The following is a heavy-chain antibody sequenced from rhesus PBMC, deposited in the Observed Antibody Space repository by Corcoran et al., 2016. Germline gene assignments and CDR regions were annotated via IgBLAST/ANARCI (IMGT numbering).Heavy chain of an antibody. CDR3: ARGVDYVRNYGLDS. D-gene: IGHD4-29*01. V-gene: IGHV4-169*01. CDR2: IYGSGSST. Sequence: QLQLQESGPGLVKPSETLSVTCAVSGGSISSSYWSWIRQAPGKGVAWIGFIYGSGSSTNYHPALKSRVTLAVDTSKNQLSLKLSSVTTADTAVYYCARGVDYVRNYGLDSWVQGVVVTVSS. J-gene: IGHJ6*01. CDR1: GGSISSSY.